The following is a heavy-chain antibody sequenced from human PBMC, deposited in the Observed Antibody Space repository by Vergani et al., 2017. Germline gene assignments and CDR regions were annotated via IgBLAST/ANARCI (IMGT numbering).Heavy chain of an antibody. D-gene: IGHD2-2*01. Sequence: QVQLVQSGAEVKKPGASVKVSCKASGYTFTSYYMHWVRQAPGQGLEWMGIINPSGGSTSYAQKFQGRVTMTRDTSTSTVYMELSSLRSEDTAVYYCARDRRYCSSTSCFVGRDWFDPWGQGTLVTVSS. CDR2: INPSGGST. J-gene: IGHJ5*02. CDR1: GYTFTSYY. V-gene: IGHV1-46*01. CDR3: ARDRRYCSSTSCFVGRDWFDP.